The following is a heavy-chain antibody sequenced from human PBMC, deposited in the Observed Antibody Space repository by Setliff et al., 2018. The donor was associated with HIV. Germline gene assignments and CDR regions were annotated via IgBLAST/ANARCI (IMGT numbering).Heavy chain of an antibody. CDR3: ARSLVPSGYYYGRHAFDI. Sequence: SETLSLTCSVSGASIRGHYWSWIRQSPGKGLEWIGNIYYSGDTNYNPSFKSRVTISVDTSKNQFSLRVNSVTAADTAVYYCARSLVPSGYYYGRHAFDIWGQGTKVTVSS. D-gene: IGHD3-22*01. CDR1: GASIRGHY. J-gene: IGHJ3*02. CDR2: IYYSGDT. V-gene: IGHV4-59*08.